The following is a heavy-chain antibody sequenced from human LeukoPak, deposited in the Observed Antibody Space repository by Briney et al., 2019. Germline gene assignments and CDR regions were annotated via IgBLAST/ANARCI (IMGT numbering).Heavy chain of an antibody. CDR1: GGSISSYY. CDR3: ARERGLSITGTASPWSFDI. D-gene: IGHD1-20*01. V-gene: IGHV4-59*01. J-gene: IGHJ3*02. Sequence: KPSETLSLTCTVSGGSISSYYWSWIRQPPGKGLEWIGYIYYSGSTNYNPSLKSRVTISVDTSKNQFSLKLSSVTAADTAVYYCARERGLSITGTASPWSFDIWGQGTMVTVSS. CDR2: IYYSGST.